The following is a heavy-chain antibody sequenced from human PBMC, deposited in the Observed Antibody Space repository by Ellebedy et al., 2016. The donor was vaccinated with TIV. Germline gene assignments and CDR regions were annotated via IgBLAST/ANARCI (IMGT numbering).Heavy chain of an antibody. CDR1: GYSFAASY. J-gene: IGHJ6*02. CDR2: INPHSGGT. D-gene: IGHD5-24*01. V-gene: IGHV1-2*02. CDR3: AKDGTVATMAATYYGLDV. Sequence: ASVKVSCKTSGYSFAASYILWVRHAPGRGLEWMGWINPHSGGTNYAQKFLGRVTMTRDTSISPAYLELSRLRSDDTAVYYCAKDGTVATMAATYYGLDVWGQGTTVTVAS.